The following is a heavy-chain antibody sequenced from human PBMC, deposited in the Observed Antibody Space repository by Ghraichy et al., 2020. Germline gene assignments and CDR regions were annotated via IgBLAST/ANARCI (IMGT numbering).Heavy chain of an antibody. V-gene: IGHV3-30-3*01. CDR3: ARDGFYGDYGGSPSSGLWFDP. D-gene: IGHD4-17*01. J-gene: IGHJ5*02. CDR1: GFTFSSYA. Sequence: GGSLRLSCAASGFTFSSYAMHWVRQAPGKGLEWVAVISYDGSNKYYADSVKGRFTISRDNSKNTLYLQMNSLRAEDKAVYYCARDGFYGDYGGSPSSGLWFDPWGQGTLVTVSS. CDR2: ISYDGSNK.